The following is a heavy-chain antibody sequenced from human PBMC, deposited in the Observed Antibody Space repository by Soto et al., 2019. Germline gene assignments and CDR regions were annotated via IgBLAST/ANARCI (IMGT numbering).Heavy chain of an antibody. D-gene: IGHD2-8*01. CDR3: ARDLMGYAMDV. V-gene: IGHV3-48*03. CDR1: GFTLGSAR. CDR2: IGGSGTPI. J-gene: IGHJ6*02. Sequence: VGSLRLSCAASGFTLGSARMDWVRQAPGKGLEWVSYIGGSGTPIYYADSVKGRFTISKDNAQNSLYLQMNSLRAEDTAVYYCARDLMGYAMDVWGQGTKVTVS.